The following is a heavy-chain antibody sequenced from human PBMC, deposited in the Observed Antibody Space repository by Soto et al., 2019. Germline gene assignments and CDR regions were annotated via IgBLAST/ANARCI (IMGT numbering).Heavy chain of an antibody. CDR3: ASNYYDFWSGPSH. Sequence: GGSLRLSCAASGFTFSSYSMNWVRQAPGKGLEWVSYISSSSSTIYYADSVKGRFTISRDNAKNSLYLQMNSLRAEDTAVYYCASNYYDFWSGPSHWGQGTLVTVSS. CDR1: GFTFSSYS. V-gene: IGHV3-48*01. J-gene: IGHJ4*02. D-gene: IGHD3-3*01. CDR2: ISSSSSTI.